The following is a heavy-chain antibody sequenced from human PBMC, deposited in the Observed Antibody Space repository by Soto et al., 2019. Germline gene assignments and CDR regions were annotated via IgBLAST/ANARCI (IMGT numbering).Heavy chain of an antibody. J-gene: IGHJ4*02. Sequence: GSLRLSCAASGFTFSDYYIHWIRRAPGKGLEWISYISGNGEIIQYAASARGRFTISRDNAENSVYLEMDSLRAEDTALYYCARDVDADFPTDFDYWGRGTLVTVSS. CDR2: ISGNGEII. CDR3: ARDVDADFPTDFDY. D-gene: IGHD4-17*01. V-gene: IGHV3-11*01. CDR1: GFTFSDYY.